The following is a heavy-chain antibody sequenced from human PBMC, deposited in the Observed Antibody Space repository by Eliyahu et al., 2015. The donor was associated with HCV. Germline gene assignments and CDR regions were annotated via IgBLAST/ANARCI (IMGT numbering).Heavy chain of an antibody. CDR1: GFTXXXXX. Sequence: EVQLVESGXGLVKPGGSLRLSCXASGFTXXXXXMNWVRQAPGKGLEWVSSISSSSSYIYYADSVKGRFTISRDNAKNSLYLQMNSLRAEDTAVYYCARELQLVFKRYYYGMDVWGQGTTVTVSS. CDR2: ISSSSSYI. V-gene: IGHV3-21*01. J-gene: IGHJ6*02. CDR3: ARELQLVFKRYYYGMDV. D-gene: IGHD5-24*01.